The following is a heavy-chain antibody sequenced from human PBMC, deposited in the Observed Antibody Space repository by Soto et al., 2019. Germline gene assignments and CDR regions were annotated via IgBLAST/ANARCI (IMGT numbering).Heavy chain of an antibody. CDR2: IYYSGST. Sequence: SETLSLTCTVSGGSISSGGYYWSWIRQHPGKGLEWIGYIYYSGSTYYNPSLKSRVTISVDTSKNQFSLKVNSVTAADTAVYYCARGIRPSGGYCISTSCHYHYGMDVWGQGTTVTVSS. D-gene: IGHD2-2*01. V-gene: IGHV4-31*03. J-gene: IGHJ6*02. CDR3: ARGIRPSGGYCISTSCHYHYGMDV. CDR1: GGSISSGGYY.